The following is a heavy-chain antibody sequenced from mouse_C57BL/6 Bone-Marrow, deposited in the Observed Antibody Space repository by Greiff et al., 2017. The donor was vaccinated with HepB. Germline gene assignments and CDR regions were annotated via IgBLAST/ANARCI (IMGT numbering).Heavy chain of an antibody. D-gene: IGHD2-10*02. CDR1: GYTFTSYW. Sequence: VQLQQPGAELVKPGASVKLSCKASGYTFTSYWMHWVKQRPGRGLEWIGNIDPSDSETHYNQKFKDKATLTVDKSSSTAYMQLSSLTSEDSAVYYCARRGYGKPWCAYWGQGTLVTVSA. CDR3: ARRGYGKPWCAY. V-gene: IGHV1-52*01. J-gene: IGHJ3*01. CDR2: IDPSDSET.